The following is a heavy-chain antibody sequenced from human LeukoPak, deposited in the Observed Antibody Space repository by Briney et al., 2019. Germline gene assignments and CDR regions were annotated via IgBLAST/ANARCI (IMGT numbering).Heavy chain of an antibody. J-gene: IGHJ4*02. Sequence: GGSLRLSCAGSGFTFKNYWMAWGRQAPGKGLEWVANIRHDGSARYYGDSVKGRFTISRDDAKNSLFLQMNSLRVDDTALYYCARDNSGFDSWGQGTLVTVSS. V-gene: IGHV3-7*01. CDR2: IRHDGSAR. D-gene: IGHD6-19*01. CDR3: ARDNSGFDS. CDR1: GFTFKNYW.